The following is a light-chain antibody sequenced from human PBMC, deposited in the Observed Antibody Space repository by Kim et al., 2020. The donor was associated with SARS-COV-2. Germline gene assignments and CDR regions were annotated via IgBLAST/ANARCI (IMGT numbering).Light chain of an antibody. CDR1: TSNIGSKN. Sequence: PGQRVTISCSGRTSNIGSKNVNWYQQVAGAAPKLLIHSDNQRPSGVPDRFSVSKSGTSASLAISGLQPEDEAVYFCAAWDDSLYGLFGGGTKVTVL. CDR3: AAWDDSLYGL. V-gene: IGLV1-44*01. CDR2: SDN. J-gene: IGLJ2*01.